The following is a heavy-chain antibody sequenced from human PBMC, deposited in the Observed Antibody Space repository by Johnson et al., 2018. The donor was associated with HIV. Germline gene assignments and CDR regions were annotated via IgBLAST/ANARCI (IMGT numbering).Heavy chain of an antibody. V-gene: IGHV3-30-3*01. CDR3: TTDSEGHVFDI. J-gene: IGHJ3*02. CDR2: ISYDGSNK. CDR1: GFTFSSYA. Sequence: VQLVESGGGVVQPGRSLRLSCAASGFTFSSYAMHWVRQAPGKGLEWVAVISYDGSNKYYADSVKGRFTISRDNSKNTLYLQMNSLKSEDTAVYYCTTDSEGHVFDIWGQGTMVTVSS.